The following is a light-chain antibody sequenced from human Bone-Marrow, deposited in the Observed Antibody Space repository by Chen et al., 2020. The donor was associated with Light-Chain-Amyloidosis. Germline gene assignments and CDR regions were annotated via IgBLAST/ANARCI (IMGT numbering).Light chain of an antibody. CDR3: QVWVRSSDRQV. CDR2: DDS. V-gene: IGLV3-21*02. Sequence: SYVLTQPSSVSVAPGQTATIACGGNNIGSTSVHCYQQTPGQAPLLVVYDDSDRHSGIPERLSGSNAGNTATLTSSRVGDGDEADYYCQVWVRSSDRQVFGGGTKLTVL. CDR1: NIGSTS. J-gene: IGLJ3*02.